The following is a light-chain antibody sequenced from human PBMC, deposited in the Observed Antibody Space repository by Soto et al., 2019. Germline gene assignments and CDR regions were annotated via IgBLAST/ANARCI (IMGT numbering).Light chain of an antibody. J-gene: IGLJ2*01. V-gene: IGLV1-47*01. Sequence: QSVPTQPPSASATPGQRVTISCSGSSSNIGSNYVYWYQQLPGTAPKLLIYRNNQRPSGVPDRFSGSKSGTSASLAIRGLRYEDEADYYCATWDDSLSESVFGGGTKLTVL. CDR1: SSNIGSNY. CDR2: RNN. CDR3: ATWDDSLSESV.